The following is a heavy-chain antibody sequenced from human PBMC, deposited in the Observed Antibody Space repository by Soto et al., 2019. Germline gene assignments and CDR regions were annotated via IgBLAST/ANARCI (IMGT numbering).Heavy chain of an antibody. CDR3: ARGHHPFPGPTVTVGFDP. CDR2: IYSGGST. J-gene: IGHJ5*02. CDR1: GFTVSSNY. D-gene: IGHD4-4*01. V-gene: IGHV3-66*01. Sequence: GGSLRLSCAASGFTVSSNYMSWVRQAPGKGLEWVSVIYSGGSTYYADSVKGRFTISRDNSKNTLYLQMNSLRAEDTAVYYCARGHHPFPGPTVTVGFDPWGQGTLVTVSS.